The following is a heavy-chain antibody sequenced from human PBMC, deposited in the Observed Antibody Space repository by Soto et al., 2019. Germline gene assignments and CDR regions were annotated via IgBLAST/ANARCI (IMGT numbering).Heavy chain of an antibody. J-gene: IGHJ6*02. Sequence: SLRLSCAGSGVTLSTYGMTWVRKAPGKGLEWVSAITGTGGNTYYVDSVKGRFTSSRDNSKNMLYLQMNSVRVEDTAVYYCARIRGYWYGLDVWGQGTTVTVSS. CDR3: ARIRGYWYGLDV. CDR2: ITGTGGNT. CDR1: GVTLSTYG. V-gene: IGHV3-23*01.